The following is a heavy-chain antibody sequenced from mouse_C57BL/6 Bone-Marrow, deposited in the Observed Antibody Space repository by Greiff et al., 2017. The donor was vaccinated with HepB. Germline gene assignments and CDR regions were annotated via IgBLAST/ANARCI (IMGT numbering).Heavy chain of an antibody. CDR2: IDPETGGT. CDR1: GYTFTDYE. D-gene: IGHD1-1*01. V-gene: IGHV1-15*01. CDR3: TRTFPYYYGSSPSY. J-gene: IGHJ2*01. Sequence: QVQLQQSGAELVRPGASVTLSCKASGYTFTDYEMHWVKQTPVHGLEWIGAIDPETGGTAYNQKFKGKAILTADKSSSTAYMELRRLTSEDSAVYYCTRTFPYYYGSSPSYWGQGTTLTVSS.